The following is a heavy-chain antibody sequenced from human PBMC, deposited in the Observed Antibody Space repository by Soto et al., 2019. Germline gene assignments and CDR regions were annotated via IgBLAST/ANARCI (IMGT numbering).Heavy chain of an antibody. CDR3: ASAAYYDILTGYPNYGMDV. CDR2: IIPIFGTA. Sequence: SVKVSCKASGGTFSSYSISWVRQAPGQGLEWMGGIIPIFGTANYAQKFQGRVTITADESTSTAYMELSSLRSEDTAVYYCASAAYYDILTGYPNYGMDVWGQGTTVNVSS. V-gene: IGHV1-69*13. D-gene: IGHD3-9*01. CDR1: GGTFSSYS. J-gene: IGHJ6*02.